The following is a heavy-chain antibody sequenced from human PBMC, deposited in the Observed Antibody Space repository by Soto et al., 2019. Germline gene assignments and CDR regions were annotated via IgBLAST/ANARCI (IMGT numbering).Heavy chain of an antibody. D-gene: IGHD2-15*01. CDR1: GGSISSGGYY. V-gene: IGHV4-31*03. Sequence: QVQLRESGPGLVKPSQTLSLTCTVSGGSISSGGYYWSWIRQHPGKGLEWIGYIYYSGSTYYNPSLKSRVTISVDTSKNQFSLKLSSVTAADTAVYYCARTTPGYCSGGSCYSLRPWIDYWGQGTLVTVSS. CDR3: ARTTPGYCSGGSCYSLRPWIDY. CDR2: IYYSGST. J-gene: IGHJ4*02.